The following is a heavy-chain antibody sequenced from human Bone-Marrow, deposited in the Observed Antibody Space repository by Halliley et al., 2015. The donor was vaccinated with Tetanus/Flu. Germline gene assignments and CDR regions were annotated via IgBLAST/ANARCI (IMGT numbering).Heavy chain of an antibody. J-gene: IGHJ3*02. D-gene: IGHD1-26*01. Sequence: TLSLTCTVSGGSIGGSFWSWIRQPPGKGLEWIGYLHKSGNTNYSPSLKSRVSISGDTSKNQVSLKLTSVAAADTAMYFCARGVGTTRLRASDIWGQGTMVIVSS. CDR3: ARGVGTTRLRASDI. CDR1: GGSIGGSF. CDR2: LHKSGNT. V-gene: IGHV4-59*08.